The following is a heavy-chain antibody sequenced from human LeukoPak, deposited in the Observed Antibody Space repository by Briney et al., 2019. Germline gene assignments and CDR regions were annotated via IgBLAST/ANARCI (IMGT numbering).Heavy chain of an antibody. CDR1: GGTFSSYA. CDR2: MNPNSGNT. J-gene: IGHJ4*02. D-gene: IGHD1-26*01. Sequence: ASVKVSCKASGGTFSSYAISWVRQATGQGLEWMGWMNPNSGNTGYAQKFQGRVTITRNTSISTAYMELSSLRSEDTAVYYCARAVRKNSGSYYYFDYWGQGTLVTVSS. CDR3: ARAVRKNSGSYYYFDY. V-gene: IGHV1-8*03.